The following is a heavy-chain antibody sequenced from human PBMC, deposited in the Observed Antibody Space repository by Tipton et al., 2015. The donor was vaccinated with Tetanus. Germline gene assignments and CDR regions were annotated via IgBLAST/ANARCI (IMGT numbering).Heavy chain of an antibody. Sequence: QLVQSGGGLIQPGGSLRLSCVASGFIVSSHYMSWVRQAPGKGLEWVSVMYSGGDTYYVDSVKGRSSISRDNSKNTLYLQMNSLSTEDTAVYYCARGMRYFDFWGQGTLVTVSS. CDR3: ARGMRYFDF. CDR1: GFIVSSHY. V-gene: IGHV3-66*03. CDR2: MYSGGDT. J-gene: IGHJ4*02.